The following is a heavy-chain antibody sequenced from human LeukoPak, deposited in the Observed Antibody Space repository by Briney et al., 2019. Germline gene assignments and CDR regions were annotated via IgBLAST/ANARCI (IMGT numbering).Heavy chain of an antibody. V-gene: IGHV3-23*01. Sequence: SGGSLRLSCAASGFTFGNYAMSWVRRAPGKGLDWVSAISGPAFTTYYADSVKGRFTVSRDNSKETLYLQMNSLTAEDTAVYYCAKAGVELATISPFDTWGQGTMVTVSS. J-gene: IGHJ3*02. CDR3: AKAGVELATISPFDT. D-gene: IGHD5-24*01. CDR1: GFTFGNYA. CDR2: ISGPAFTT.